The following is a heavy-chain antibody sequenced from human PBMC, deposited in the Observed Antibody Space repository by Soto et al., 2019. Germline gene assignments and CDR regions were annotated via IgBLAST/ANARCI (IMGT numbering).Heavy chain of an antibody. CDR2: ISYDGSNK. V-gene: IGHV3-30-3*01. CDR3: ARAVLGCSGGSCYYIDY. D-gene: IGHD2-15*01. J-gene: IGHJ4*02. CDR1: GFTFSSYA. Sequence: QVQLVESGGGVVQPGRSLRLSCAASGFTFSSYAMHWVRQAPGKGLEGVAVISYDGSNKYYADSVKGRFTISRDNSKNTLYLQMNSLRAEDTAVYYYARAVLGCSGGSCYYIDYWGQGTLVTVSS.